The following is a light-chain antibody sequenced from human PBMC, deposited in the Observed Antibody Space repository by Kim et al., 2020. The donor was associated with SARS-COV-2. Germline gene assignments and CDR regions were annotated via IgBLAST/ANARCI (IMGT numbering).Light chain of an antibody. CDR3: QQYNDCPRRHT. V-gene: IGKV3-15*01. J-gene: IGKJ2*01. CDR2: DAS. CDR1: QSVSSN. Sequence: EIVLTQSPGTLSVSPGERATLSCRASQSVSSNLAWYQLKPGQAPRLLIYDASNRATGTPGRFSGSGSGTEFTLTISSLQSEDFAVYYCQQYNDCPRRHTFGQGTKLEI.